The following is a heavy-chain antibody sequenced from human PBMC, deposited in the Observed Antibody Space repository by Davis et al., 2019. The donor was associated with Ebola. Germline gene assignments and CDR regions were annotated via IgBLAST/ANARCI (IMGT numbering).Heavy chain of an antibody. V-gene: IGHV3-15*01. CDR1: GFTFSNAW. D-gene: IGHD2-15*01. CDR3: TTKGAARRRGYYYYGMDV. Sequence: GESLKISCAASGFTFSNAWMSWVRQAPGKGLEWVGRIKSKTDGGTTDYAAPVKGRFTISRDDSKNTLYLQMNSLKTEDTAVYYCTTKGAARRRGYYYYGMDVWGQGTTVTVSS. J-gene: IGHJ6*02. CDR2: IKSKTDGGTT.